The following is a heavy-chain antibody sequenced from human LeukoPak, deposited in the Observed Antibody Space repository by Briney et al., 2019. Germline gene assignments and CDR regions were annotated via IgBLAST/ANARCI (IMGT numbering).Heavy chain of an antibody. D-gene: IGHD6-13*01. CDR3: VRVLKVMGSGWYGGAFDM. J-gene: IGHJ3*02. CDR1: GFTHGSDW. CDR2: ISPEGDK. Sequence: GGSLRLSCTAPGFTHGSDWINWVRQVPGQGLEWVSQISPEGDKSYVNSVKGRFTVSRDIGANTVFLEMKSLRVEDTSMYYCVRVLKVMGSGWYGGAFDMWGQGTMVTVSS. V-gene: IGHV3-74*01.